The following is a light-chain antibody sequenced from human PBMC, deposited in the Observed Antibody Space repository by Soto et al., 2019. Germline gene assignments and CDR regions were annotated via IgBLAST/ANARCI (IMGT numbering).Light chain of an antibody. CDR3: QQHESYPWT. V-gene: IGKV1-5*03. CDR1: QSISTR. CDR2: KAL. J-gene: IGKJ1*01. Sequence: DIQMTQSPSTLSASVGDRVTITCRASQSISTRLAWYQQRPGKGPKLLILKALSLESGVPSRFSGSGSGTEFTPTISSLQPDDFATYDYQQHESYPWTFGQGNKVDVK.